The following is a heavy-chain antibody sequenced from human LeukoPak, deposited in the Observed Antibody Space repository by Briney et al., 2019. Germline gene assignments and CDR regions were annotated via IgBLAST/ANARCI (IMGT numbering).Heavy chain of an antibody. Sequence: GGSLRLSCAASGFTFSSYDMHWVRHAPGKGLEWVARITSNGEVTSYAESVKGRFTISRDNAKNTVDLQMNSLRVEDTAVYYCSRDRSGSHYYMDVWGRGTTVTVSS. CDR1: GFTFSSYD. J-gene: IGHJ6*03. D-gene: IGHD1-26*01. V-gene: IGHV3-74*01. CDR3: SRDRSGSHYYMDV. CDR2: ITSNGEVT.